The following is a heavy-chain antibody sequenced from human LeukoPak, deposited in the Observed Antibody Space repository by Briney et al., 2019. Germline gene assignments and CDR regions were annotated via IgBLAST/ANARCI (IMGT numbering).Heavy chain of an antibody. Sequence: GGSLRLSCAASGFTFSSYSMNWVRQAPGKGLEWVSSISSSSSYIYYADSVKGRFTISRDNAKNSLYLQMNSLRAEDTAVYYCARSKKWLRPTYYYYGMDVWGQGTTVTVSS. CDR3: ARSKKWLRPTYYYYGMDV. J-gene: IGHJ6*02. V-gene: IGHV3-21*01. CDR1: GFTFSSYS. CDR2: ISSSSSYI. D-gene: IGHD5-12*01.